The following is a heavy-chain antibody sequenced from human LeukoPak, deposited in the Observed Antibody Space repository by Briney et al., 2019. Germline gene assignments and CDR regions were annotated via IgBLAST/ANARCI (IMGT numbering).Heavy chain of an antibody. Sequence: PGGSLRVSCAASGFAFSNYAMSWVRQAPGKGLEWVSIISGSGGSTNYADSVKGRFTISRDNSKNTLYLQMNSLRAEDTAVYYCAKPYYGSGSYYGFNYYAFDYWGQGTLVTVSS. J-gene: IGHJ4*02. V-gene: IGHV3-23*01. CDR3: AKPYYGSGSYYGFNYYAFDY. D-gene: IGHD3-10*01. CDR2: ISGSGGST. CDR1: GFAFSNYA.